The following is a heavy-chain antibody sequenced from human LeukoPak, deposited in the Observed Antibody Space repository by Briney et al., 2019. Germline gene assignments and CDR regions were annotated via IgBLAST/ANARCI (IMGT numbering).Heavy chain of an antibody. J-gene: IGHJ6*02. CDR1: GFTFRSYA. CDR3: ARHYYDSNGLPRSYGMDV. D-gene: IGHD3-22*01. V-gene: IGHV3-23*01. Sequence: PGGSLRLSCTASGFTFRSYAMTWVRQAPGKGLEWVSVISGSGGSTYYADSVKGRFTNSRDNSNNTLYLQMNGLRAEDTAVYYCARHYYDSNGLPRSYGMDVWGQGATVTVSS. CDR2: ISGSGGST.